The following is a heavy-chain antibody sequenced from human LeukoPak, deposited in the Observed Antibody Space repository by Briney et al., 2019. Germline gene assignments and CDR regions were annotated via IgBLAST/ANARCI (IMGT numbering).Heavy chain of an antibody. CDR2: ICYSSA. CDR1: GGSISISNYY. V-gene: IGHV4-39*01. D-gene: IGHD1-26*01. Sequence: SETLSLSCTASGGSISISNYYWGWIRQPPGRELEWIVIICYSSAYYDHSVKSRFTISVDTSKNLFSLNLRSVTAADTAVYYCARRTSNPVGAIDYWGQGTLVTVSS. J-gene: IGHJ4*02. CDR3: ARRTSNPVGAIDY.